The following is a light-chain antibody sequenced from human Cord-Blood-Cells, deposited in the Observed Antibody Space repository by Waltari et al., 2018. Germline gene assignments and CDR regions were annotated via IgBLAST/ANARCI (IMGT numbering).Light chain of an antibody. Sequence: DSQMTQSPSSLSASVAERVTITCRASQSSSSYLNWYQQKPGKAPKPLIYAASSLQSGVPSRFSGSGSGTDFTLTISSLQPEDFATYYCQQSYSTPFTFGQGTRLEIK. CDR3: QQSYSTPFT. CDR2: AAS. V-gene: IGKV1-39*01. J-gene: IGKJ5*01. CDR1: QSSSSY.